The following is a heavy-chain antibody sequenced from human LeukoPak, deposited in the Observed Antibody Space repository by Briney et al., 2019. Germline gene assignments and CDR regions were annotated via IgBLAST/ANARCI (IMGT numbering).Heavy chain of an antibody. CDR3: AKDQRYSSGPSIDY. V-gene: IGHV3-30*18. Sequence: QPGRSLRLSCAASGFTFSSYCMHWVRQAPGKGLEWVAVISYDGSNKYYADSVKGRFTISRDNSKNTLYLQMNSLRAEDTAVYYCAKDQRYSSGPSIDYWGQGTLVTVSS. D-gene: IGHD6-19*01. CDR2: ISYDGSNK. CDR1: GFTFSSYC. J-gene: IGHJ4*02.